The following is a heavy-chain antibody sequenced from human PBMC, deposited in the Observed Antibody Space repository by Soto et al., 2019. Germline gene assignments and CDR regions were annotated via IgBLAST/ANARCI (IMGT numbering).Heavy chain of an antibody. D-gene: IGHD6-19*01. J-gene: IGHJ3*01. CDR3: ARQGETGYTSGWKDDAFDV. CDR2: VSDSGVAT. Sequence: EVQLLEAGGGLIEPGGSLRLSCAASGFIFSNYAMNWVRQAPGTGLEWVSRVSDSGVATHFADSVKGRFSNSRDNSKNTQSLQMNSRRAEDTAVYYWARQGETGYTSGWKDDAFDVWGQGPVVTVSA. CDR1: GFIFSNYA. V-gene: IGHV3-23*01.